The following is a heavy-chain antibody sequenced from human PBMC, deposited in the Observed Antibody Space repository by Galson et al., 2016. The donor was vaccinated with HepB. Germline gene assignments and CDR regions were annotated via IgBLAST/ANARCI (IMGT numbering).Heavy chain of an antibody. CDR3: ARGSEGIALAGTGYFDL. Sequence: SVKVSCKASGGTFRTYGIHWVRQAPGQGLEWMGGIIPLFGTANYAQKFQGRVTITADESTTTVYMELSSLRSEDTAVYYCARGSEGIALAGTGYFDLWGRGTLVTVSS. D-gene: IGHD6-19*01. CDR2: IIPLFGTA. V-gene: IGHV1-69*13. CDR1: GGTFRTYG. J-gene: IGHJ2*01.